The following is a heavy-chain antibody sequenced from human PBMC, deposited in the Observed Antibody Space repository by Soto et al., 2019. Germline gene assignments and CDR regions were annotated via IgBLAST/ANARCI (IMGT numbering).Heavy chain of an antibody. J-gene: IGHJ3*01. CDR1: GFAASGHY. CDR3: ARANKFNAFDV. V-gene: IGHV3-53*04. Sequence: EVQLVESGGGLVQPGGSLRLSCVASGFAASGHYMNWVRQTPDQGLEWRSVIYSGGTTYYADSVEGRFTISRHDSQNTLYLQMDNLRTEDTAVYYCARANKFNAFDVWGRGAMVTVS. CDR2: IYSGGTT.